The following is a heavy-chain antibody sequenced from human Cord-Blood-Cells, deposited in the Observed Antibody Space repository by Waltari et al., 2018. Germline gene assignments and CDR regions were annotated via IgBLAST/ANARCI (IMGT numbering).Heavy chain of an antibody. CDR1: SISSGGYY. CDR3: ARAPDYGDYLGSAIDY. Sequence: SISSGGYYWSWIRQHPGKGLEWIGYIYYSGSTYYNPSLKSRVTISVDTSKNQFSLKLSSVTAADTAVYYCARAPDYGDYLGSAIDYWGQGTLVTVSS. D-gene: IGHD4-17*01. J-gene: IGHJ4*02. V-gene: IGHV4-31*02. CDR2: IYYSGST.